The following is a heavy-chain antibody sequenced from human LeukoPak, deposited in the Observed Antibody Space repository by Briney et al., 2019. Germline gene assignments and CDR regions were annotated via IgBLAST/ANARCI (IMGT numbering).Heavy chain of an antibody. CDR1: GGSISSYY. Sequence: SETLSLTCTVSGGSISSYYWSWIRQPPGKGLEWIGEINHSGSTNYNPSLKSRVTISVDTSKNQFSLKLSSVTAAGTAAYYCARDDYWGQGTLVTVSS. J-gene: IGHJ4*02. V-gene: IGHV4-34*01. CDR3: ARDDY. CDR2: INHSGST.